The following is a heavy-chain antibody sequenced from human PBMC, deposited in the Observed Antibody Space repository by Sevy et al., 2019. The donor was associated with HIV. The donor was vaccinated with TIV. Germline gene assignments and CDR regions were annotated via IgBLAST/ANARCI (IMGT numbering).Heavy chain of an antibody. CDR3: ATDLWFYYGDFRGF. Sequence: ASVKVSCKVSGYTLTDLAMHWVRQAPGKGLEWMGGFDPEDDETIYAQRFQGRVTMTEGTSTDTAYMELTSLRSGDTAVYYCATDLWFYYGDFRGFWGQGTLVTVSS. J-gene: IGHJ4*02. V-gene: IGHV1-24*01. D-gene: IGHD4-17*01. CDR2: FDPEDDET. CDR1: GYTLTDLA.